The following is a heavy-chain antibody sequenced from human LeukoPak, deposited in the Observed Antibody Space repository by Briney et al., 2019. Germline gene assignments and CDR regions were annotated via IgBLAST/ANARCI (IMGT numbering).Heavy chain of an antibody. V-gene: IGHV3-23*01. J-gene: IGHJ4*02. CDR3: AKDPYPYFDWSRWDY. CDR1: GFTFSSYA. Sequence: GGSLRLSCAASGFTFSSYAMSWVRQAPGKGLEWVSAISGSGGSTYYADSVKGRFTISRDNSKNTLYLQMNSLRAEDTAVYYCAKDPYPYFDWSRWDYWGQGTLVTVSS. D-gene: IGHD3-9*01. CDR2: ISGSGGST.